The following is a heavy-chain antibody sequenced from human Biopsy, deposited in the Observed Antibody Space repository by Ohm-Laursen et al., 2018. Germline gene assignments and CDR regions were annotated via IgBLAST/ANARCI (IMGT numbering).Heavy chain of an antibody. J-gene: IGHJ4*02. D-gene: IGHD3-10*01. CDR2: IYYSWTT. CDR1: GGSVRSPDHR. CDR3: ARAYFYGMGASNYFLDS. Sequence: GTLSLTCTVSGGSVRSPDHRWNWVRRAPGKGLEWICNIYYSWTTLYNPSLSGRVTMDLDRSTNQFSLKLKSVTSADTAVYFCARAYFYGMGASNYFLDSWGQGALVTVSS. V-gene: IGHV4-61*08.